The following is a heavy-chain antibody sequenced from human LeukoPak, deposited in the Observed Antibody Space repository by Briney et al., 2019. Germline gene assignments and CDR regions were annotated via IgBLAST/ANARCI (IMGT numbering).Heavy chain of an antibody. V-gene: IGHV4-31*03. CDR1: GGSINSGGYY. Sequence: KPSETLSLTCTVSGGSINSGGYYWSWIRQHPGKGLEWIGYIYYSGSTYYNPSLKSRVTISLDTSRTRFSLNLSSVTAADTAVYYCARLPYSSSWITYWYFDLWGRGPLVTVSS. CDR2: IYYSGST. D-gene: IGHD6-13*01. CDR3: ARLPYSSSWITYWYFDL. J-gene: IGHJ2*01.